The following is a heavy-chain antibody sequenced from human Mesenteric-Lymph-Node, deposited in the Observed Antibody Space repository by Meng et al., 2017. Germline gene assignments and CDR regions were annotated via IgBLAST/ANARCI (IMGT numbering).Heavy chain of an antibody. CDR3: ARQSGYFDY. J-gene: IGHJ4*02. Sequence: QVQRQESGPGLVKPSQTLSLTCTVSGGSVSSGGYYWTWIRQHPGKGLEWIGYIHHSGSAYYNPSLKSRVTISVDTSKNQFSLKLSSVTATDTAVYYCARQSGYFDYWGQGTLVTVSS. CDR1: GGSVSSGGYY. CDR2: IHHSGSA. D-gene: IGHD3-10*01. V-gene: IGHV4-31*03.